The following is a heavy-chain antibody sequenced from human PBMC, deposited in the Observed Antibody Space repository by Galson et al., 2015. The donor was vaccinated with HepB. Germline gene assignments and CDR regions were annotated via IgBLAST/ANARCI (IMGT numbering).Heavy chain of an antibody. CDR2: IYSSGST. V-gene: IGHV3-53*01. CDR3: ARGRFPGCIDY. D-gene: IGHD6-19*01. J-gene: IGHJ4*02. Sequence: SLRLSCAASGFTVSSNYMSWVRQAPGKGLEWVSVIYSSGSTYYADSVKGRFTISRDNSKNTLYLQMNSLRAEDTAVYYCARGRFPGCIDYWGQGTLVTVSS. CDR1: GFTVSSNY.